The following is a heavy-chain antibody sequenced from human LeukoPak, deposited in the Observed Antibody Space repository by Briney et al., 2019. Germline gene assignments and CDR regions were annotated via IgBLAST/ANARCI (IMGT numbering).Heavy chain of an antibody. J-gene: IGHJ6*02. CDR2: IIPILGIA. Sequence: ASVTVSCKASGGTFSSYAISWVRQAPGQGLEWMGRIIPILGIANYAQKFQGRVTITADKSTSTAYMELSSLRSEDTAVYYCARALTTVTSYYYYGMDVWGQGTTVTVSS. V-gene: IGHV1-69*04. D-gene: IGHD4-17*01. CDR3: ARALTTVTSYYYYGMDV. CDR1: GGTFSSYA.